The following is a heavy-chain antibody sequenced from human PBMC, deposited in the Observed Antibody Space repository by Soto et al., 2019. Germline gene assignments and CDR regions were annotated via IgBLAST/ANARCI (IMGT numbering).Heavy chain of an antibody. CDR3: AKPITAGGSNS. CDR2: ISASATLT. V-gene: IGHV3-23*01. J-gene: IGHJ5*02. CDR1: GFNCNIYA. D-gene: IGHD3-10*01. Sequence: EARILESGGGLAQPGGSLKISCTASGFNCNIYAMYWVRQVPGKGLEWVSGISASATLTYYAESVKGRFAISRDNSKSTLYLQLDSLTPEDTARYYCAKPITAGGSNSWGPGTRVAVSS.